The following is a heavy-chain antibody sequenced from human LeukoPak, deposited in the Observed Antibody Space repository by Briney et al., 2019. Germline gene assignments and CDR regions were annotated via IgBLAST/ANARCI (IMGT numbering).Heavy chain of an antibody. J-gene: IGHJ4*02. Sequence: GESLKISCKASGYSFTNYWIGWVRQMPGKGLEWMGIIYPGDSDTRYSPSFQGQVTISADKSISAAYLQWSSLKASDTAMYYCARRPSGDSAFYFDYWGQGTLVTVSS. CDR3: ARRPSGDSAFYFDY. D-gene: IGHD2-21*02. CDR1: GYSFTNYW. CDR2: IYPGDSDT. V-gene: IGHV5-51*01.